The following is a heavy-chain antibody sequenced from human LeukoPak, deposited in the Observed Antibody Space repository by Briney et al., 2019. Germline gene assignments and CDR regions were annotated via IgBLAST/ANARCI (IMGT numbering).Heavy chain of an antibody. Sequence: GGSLRLSYAASGFTFSSYSMNWVRQAPGKGLEWVSSISSSSSYIYYADSVKGRFTISRDNAKNSLYLQMNSLRAEDTAVYYCARVPTQWLENDYWGQGTLVTVSS. CDR2: ISSSSSYI. J-gene: IGHJ4*02. D-gene: IGHD6-19*01. CDR3: ARVPTQWLENDY. CDR1: GFTFSSYS. V-gene: IGHV3-21*01.